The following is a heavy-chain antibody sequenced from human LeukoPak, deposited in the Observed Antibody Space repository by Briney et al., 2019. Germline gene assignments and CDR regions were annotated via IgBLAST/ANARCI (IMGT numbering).Heavy chain of an antibody. D-gene: IGHD1-26*01. CDR3: AKQARSYYFDY. CDR2: ISWNSGSI. Sequence: GRSLRLSCAASGFTFDDYAMHWVRQAPGKGLEWVSGISWNSGSIGYADSVKGRFTISRDNAKNSLYLQMNSLRAEDMALYYCAKQARSYYFDYWGQGTLVTVSS. V-gene: IGHV3-9*03. J-gene: IGHJ4*02. CDR1: GFTFDDYA.